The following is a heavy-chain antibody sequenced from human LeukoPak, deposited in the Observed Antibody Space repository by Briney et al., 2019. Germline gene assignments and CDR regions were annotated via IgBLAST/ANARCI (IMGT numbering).Heavy chain of an antibody. CDR2: ISAYNGNT. J-gene: IGHJ5*02. V-gene: IGHV1-18*01. D-gene: IGHD3-9*01. CDR3: ARVRYFDWLLSDNWFDP. Sequence: ASMKASCKASGYTFTSYGTSGVRQAPGQGLEWMGWISAYNGNTNYAQKLQGRVTMTTEPSTSTAYMEPRSLRSDDTAVYYCARVRYFDWLLSDNWFDPWGQGTLVTVSS. CDR1: GYTFTSYG.